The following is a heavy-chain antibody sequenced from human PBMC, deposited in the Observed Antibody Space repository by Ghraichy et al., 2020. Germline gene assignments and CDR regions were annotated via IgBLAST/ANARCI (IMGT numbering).Heavy chain of an antibody. CDR1: GFTFADYT. D-gene: IGHD3-3*01. V-gene: IGHV3-43*01. CDR2: ISWDAGST. J-gene: IGHJ6*03. CDR3: ARAPTGLRFSPYMDV. Sequence: GGSLRLSCAASGFTFADYTMHWVRQAPGKGLEWISLISWDAGSTDYADSVKGRFTISRDNSKDSLYLQMKSLRPEDTAFYYCARAPTGLRFSPYMDVWGKGTTVTVSS.